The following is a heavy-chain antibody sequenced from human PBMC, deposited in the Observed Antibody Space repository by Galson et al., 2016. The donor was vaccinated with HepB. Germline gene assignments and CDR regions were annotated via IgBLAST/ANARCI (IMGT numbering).Heavy chain of an antibody. J-gene: IGHJ4*02. Sequence: SLRLSCAASGFTFSTYAMHWVRQAPGKGLEHVSSIGSNVSSTYYADSVKGRFIISRDNSKNTLYLQMSSLRAEDTAMYYCVKIHSGSYCYDCWGQGTLVTVSS. CDR1: GFTFSTYA. V-gene: IGHV3-64D*06. D-gene: IGHD1-26*01. CDR2: IGSNVSST. CDR3: VKIHSGSYCYDC.